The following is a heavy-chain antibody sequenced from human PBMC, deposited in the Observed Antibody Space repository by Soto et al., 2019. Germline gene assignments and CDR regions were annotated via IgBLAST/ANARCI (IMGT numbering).Heavy chain of an antibody. J-gene: IGHJ6*02. CDR2: INAGNGNT. Sequence: ASVKVSCKASGYTFTSYAMHWVRQAPGQRLEWMGWINAGNGNTKYSQKFQGRVTITRDTSASTAYMELSSLRSEDTAVYYCARDIFRVVPYEPYYYGMDVWGQGTTVTVSS. V-gene: IGHV1-3*01. CDR1: GYTFTSYA. CDR3: ARDIFRVVPYEPYYYGMDV. D-gene: IGHD3-3*01.